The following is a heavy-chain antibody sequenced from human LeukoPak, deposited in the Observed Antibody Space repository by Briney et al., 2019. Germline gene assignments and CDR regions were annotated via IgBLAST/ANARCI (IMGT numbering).Heavy chain of an antibody. Sequence: ASVKVSFKASGYTFTDYYMHWVRQAPGQGLEWMGWINPNSGGTNYAQKFQGRVTMTRDTSISTAYMELSRLRSDDTAVYYCARVPNTYYGSGSFWGQGTLVTVSS. CDR1: GYTFTDYY. J-gene: IGHJ4*02. D-gene: IGHD3-10*01. CDR2: INPNSGGT. V-gene: IGHV1-2*02. CDR3: ARVPNTYYGSGSF.